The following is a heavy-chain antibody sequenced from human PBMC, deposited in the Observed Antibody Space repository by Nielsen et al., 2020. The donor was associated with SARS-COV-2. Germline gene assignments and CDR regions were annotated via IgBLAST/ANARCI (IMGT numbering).Heavy chain of an antibody. CDR3: ARGNVLGVVSLIYYYYGMDV. CDR2: ISSSGSTI. D-gene: IGHD3-3*01. V-gene: IGHV3-48*03. J-gene: IGHJ6*02. Sequence: GESLKISCAASGFTFSSYEMNWVRQAPGKGLEWVSYISSSGSTIYYADSVKGRFTISRDNAKNSLYLQMNSLRAEDTAVYYCARGNVLGVVSLIYYYYGMDVWGQGTTVTVSS. CDR1: GFTFSSYE.